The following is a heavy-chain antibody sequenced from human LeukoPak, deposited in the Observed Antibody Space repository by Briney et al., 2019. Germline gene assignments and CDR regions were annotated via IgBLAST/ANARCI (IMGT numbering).Heavy chain of an antibody. V-gene: IGHV4-59*01. CDR2: IYYSGST. CDR3: ARTYSHSQVDY. Sequence: SETLSLTCTVSGGSISSYYWSWIRQPPGKGLEWIGYIYYSGSTNYNPSLKSRVTISVDTSKNQFSLKLSSVTAAGTAVYYCARTYSHSQVDYWGQGTLVTVSS. D-gene: IGHD5-18*01. CDR1: GGSISSYY. J-gene: IGHJ4*02.